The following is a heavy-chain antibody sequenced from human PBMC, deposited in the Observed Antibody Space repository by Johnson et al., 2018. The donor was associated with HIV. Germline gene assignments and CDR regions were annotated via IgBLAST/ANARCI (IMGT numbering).Heavy chain of an antibody. J-gene: IGHJ3*02. V-gene: IGHV3-66*01. CDR1: GFIVGTKY. CDR2: RYSGGST. D-gene: IGHD3-10*01. CDR3: ARDRGLDAFDI. Sequence: VQLVESGGGLVQSGGSLRLACVASGFIVGTKYMSWVRQAPGKGLEWVSVRYSGGSTYYADSVQGRFTISRENSKNTVYLQRNSLRVEDTAVYYFARDRGLDAFDIWGQGTMVTVSS.